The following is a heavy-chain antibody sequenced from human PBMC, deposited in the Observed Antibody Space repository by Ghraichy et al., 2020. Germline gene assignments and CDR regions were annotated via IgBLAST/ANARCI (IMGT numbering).Heavy chain of an antibody. V-gene: IGHV1-2*02. CDR2: INPNNGDT. CDR3: ARKYDILTGYSDWFDP. D-gene: IGHD3-9*01. CDR1: GYTFTDYY. J-gene: IGHJ5*02. Sequence: ASVKVSCKASGYTFTDYYMHWVRQAPGQGLEWMGWINPNNGDTKYAQKFQGRVTMTRDTSISTAYMELSRLRSDDTAVFYCARKYDILTGYSDWFDPWGQGTLVTVSS.